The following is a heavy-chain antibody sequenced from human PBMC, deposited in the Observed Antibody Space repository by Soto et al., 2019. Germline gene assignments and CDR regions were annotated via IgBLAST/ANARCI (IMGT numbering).Heavy chain of an antibody. J-gene: IGHJ4*02. V-gene: IGHV5-51*01. Sequence: PGESLKISCKGSGYKFTNYWIGWVRQMPGRGLEWLGLIYPGDSDTRNSSSFQGQDTISADKSISTAYLQWSRLKASDTAIYYFALVVRGVTTEAHYFDYWGQGTLVTVSS. CDR2: IYPGDSDT. D-gene: IGHD3-10*01. CDR1: GYKFTNYW. CDR3: ALVVRGVTTEAHYFDY.